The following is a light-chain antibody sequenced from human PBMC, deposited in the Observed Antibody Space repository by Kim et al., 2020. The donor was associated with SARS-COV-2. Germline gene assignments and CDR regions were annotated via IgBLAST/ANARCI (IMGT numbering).Light chain of an antibody. Sequence: PGGTVTLPCGSSTGAVTSGHYPYWFQQKPGQAPRTLIYDISNKHSWVPARFSGSLLGGKAALTLSGAQPEDEAEYYCLLSYSGARIFGGGTQLTVL. V-gene: IGLV7-46*01. CDR3: LLSYSGARI. CDR2: DIS. CDR1: TGAVTSGHY. J-gene: IGLJ2*01.